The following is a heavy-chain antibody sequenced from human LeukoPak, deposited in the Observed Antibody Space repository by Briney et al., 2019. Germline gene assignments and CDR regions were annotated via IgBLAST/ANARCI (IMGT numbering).Heavy chain of an antibody. CDR2: INHSGST. J-gene: IGHJ6*03. CDR3: AREGSGYSSYYMDV. V-gene: IGHV4-39*07. Sequence: PSETLSLTCTVSGGSISSSSYYWGWIRQPPGKGLEWIGEINHSGSTNYNPSLKSRVTISVDTSKNQFSLKLSSVTAADTAVYYCAREGSGYSSYYMDVWGKGTTVTVSS. CDR1: GGSISSSSYY. D-gene: IGHD3-22*01.